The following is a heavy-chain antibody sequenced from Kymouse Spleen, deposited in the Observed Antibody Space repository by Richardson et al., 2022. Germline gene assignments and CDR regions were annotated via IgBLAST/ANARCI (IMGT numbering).Heavy chain of an antibody. CDR2: INAGNGNT. V-gene: IGHV1-3*01. CDR3: AREGSHYDILTGSYHTPFDY. Sequence: QVQLVQSGAEVKKPGASVKVSCKASGYTFTSYAMHWVRQAPGQRLEWMGWINAGNGNTKYSQKFQGRVTITRDTSASTAYMELSSLRSEDTAVYYCAREGSHYDILTGSYHTPFDYWGQGTLVTVSS. D-gene: IGHD3-9*01. CDR1: GYTFTSYA. J-gene: IGHJ4*02.